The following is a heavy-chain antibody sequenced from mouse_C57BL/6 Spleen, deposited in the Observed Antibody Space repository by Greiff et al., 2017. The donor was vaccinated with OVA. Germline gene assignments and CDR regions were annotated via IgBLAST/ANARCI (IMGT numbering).Heavy chain of an antibody. J-gene: IGHJ2*01. Sequence: QVQLQQPGAELVRPGTSVKLSCKASGYTFTSYWMHWVTQRPGQGLEWIGVIDPSVSYTKYYKKFKGKATLTVDTSSSTAYMQLSSLTSEDSAVYYCARELGYYFDYWGQGTTLTVSS. CDR2: IDPSVSYT. D-gene: IGHD4-1*01. CDR1: GYTFTSYW. CDR3: ARELGYYFDY. V-gene: IGHV1-59*01.